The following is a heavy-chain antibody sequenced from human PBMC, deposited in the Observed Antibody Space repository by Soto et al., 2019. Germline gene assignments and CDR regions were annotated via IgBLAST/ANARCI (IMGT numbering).Heavy chain of an antibody. CDR3: AAQPTYFDFWSDYPPWFDP. V-gene: IGHV1-24*01. Sequence: GASVKVSCKVSGYTLPELPIHWVRQAPGKGLEWMGGFDPEDGEPIYAQKFQGRVTMTQDTSTDTAYMEMSSLTSEDTAVYYCAAQPTYFDFWSDYPPWFDPWGQGTLVTVS. J-gene: IGHJ5*02. CDR1: GYTLPELP. D-gene: IGHD3-3*01. CDR2: FDPEDGEP.